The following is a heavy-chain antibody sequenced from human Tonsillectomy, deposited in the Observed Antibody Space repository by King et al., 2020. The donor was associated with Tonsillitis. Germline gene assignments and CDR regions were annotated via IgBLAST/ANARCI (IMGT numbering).Heavy chain of an antibody. V-gene: IGHV3-23*04. CDR1: GFTFSSYA. CDR2: VRGSGGRT. CDR3: AKDVAVAGGVLYFDY. J-gene: IGHJ4*02. Sequence: VQLVESGGGLVQPGGSLRLSCAASGFTFSSYAMSWGRQAPGKGLEWVSAVRGSGGRTYDADSGKGRFTISRDNSKNTLHLQMNSLRAEDTAVYYCAKDVAVAGGVLYFDYWGQGTLVTVSS. D-gene: IGHD6-19*01.